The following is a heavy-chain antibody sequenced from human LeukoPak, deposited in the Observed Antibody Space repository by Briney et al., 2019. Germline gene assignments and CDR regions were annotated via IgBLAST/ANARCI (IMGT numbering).Heavy chain of an antibody. D-gene: IGHD6-19*01. CDR2: ISTNGGNT. CDR1: GFTFSTSD. CDR3: SAVAGMGWFDP. J-gene: IGHJ5*02. V-gene: IGHV3-64D*09. Sequence: GGSLRLSCSASGFTFSTSDMYWVRQAPGKGLEYVSAISTNGGNTYYADSVRARFTISRDNSKSTLYLQMSSLTAEDTAVYYCSAVAGMGWFDPWGRGTLVIVSS.